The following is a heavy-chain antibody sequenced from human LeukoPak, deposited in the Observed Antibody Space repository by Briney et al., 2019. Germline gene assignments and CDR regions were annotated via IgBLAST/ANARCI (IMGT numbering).Heavy chain of an antibody. V-gene: IGHV4-34*01. CDR2: INHSGST. CDR3: ARAGGYSYGYVYYYYYMDV. Sequence: PSETLSLTCAVYGGSFSGYYWSWIRQPPGKGLEWIGEINHSGSTNYNPSLKSRVTISGDTSKTQFSLKLSSVTAADTAVYYCARAGGYSYGYVYYYYYMDVWGKGTTVTVSS. D-gene: IGHD5-18*01. CDR1: GGSFSGYY. J-gene: IGHJ6*03.